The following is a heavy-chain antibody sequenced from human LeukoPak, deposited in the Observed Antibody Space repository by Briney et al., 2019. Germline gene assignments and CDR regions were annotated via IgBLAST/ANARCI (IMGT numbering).Heavy chain of an antibody. D-gene: IGHD6-13*01. CDR2: IYTSGTT. CDR1: GHSISSASYY. CDR3: ARAKYSSSWYGLDAFDI. V-gene: IGHV4-61*02. J-gene: IGHJ3*02. Sequence: PSETLSLTCSVSGHSISSASYYWSWIRQPAGKGLEWVGRIYTSGTTTYNPSLKSRVTISVDTSKNQFSLKLSSVTAADTAVYYCARAKYSSSWYGLDAFDIWGQGTMVTVSS.